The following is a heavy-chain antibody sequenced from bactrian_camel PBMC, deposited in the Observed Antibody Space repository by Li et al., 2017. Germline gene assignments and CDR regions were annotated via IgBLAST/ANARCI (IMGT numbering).Heavy chain of an antibody. CDR1: GYTHSTDI. Sequence: HVQLVESGGGSVQAGGSLTLSCAPSGYTHSTDIIAWFRQGPGKEREGVASMHSGFGAIYADAVKGRFTISRDNTKNTLSLQMNSLNPEDTAIYYCAVDAGRRTWSPQPCDYNTWGQGTQVTVS. J-gene: IGHJ6*01. CDR3: AVDAGRRTWSPQPCDYNT. V-gene: IGHV3S53*01. D-gene: IGHD6*01. CDR2: MHSGFGA.